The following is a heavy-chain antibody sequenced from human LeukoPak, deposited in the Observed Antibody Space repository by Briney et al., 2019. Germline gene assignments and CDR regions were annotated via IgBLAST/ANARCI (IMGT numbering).Heavy chain of an antibody. Sequence: PSETLSLTCTVSGGSISSYYWSWIRQPPGKGLEWIGYIYYSGSTNYNPSLKSRVTISVDTSKNQFSLKLSPVTAADTAVYYCASGSADTAMVPPYYFDYWGQGTLVTVSS. D-gene: IGHD5-18*01. CDR1: GGSISSYY. CDR3: ASGSADTAMVPPYYFDY. CDR2: IYYSGST. V-gene: IGHV4-59*01. J-gene: IGHJ4*02.